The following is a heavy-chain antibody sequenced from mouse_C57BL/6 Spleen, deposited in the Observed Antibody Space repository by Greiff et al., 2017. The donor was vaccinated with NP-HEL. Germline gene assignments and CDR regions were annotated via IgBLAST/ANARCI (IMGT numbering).Heavy chain of an antibody. J-gene: IGHJ2*01. CDR1: GFNIKNTY. V-gene: IGHV14-3*01. CDR2: IDPANGNT. Sequence: EVQLQQSVAELVRPGASVKLSCTASGFNIKNTYMHWVKQRPEQGLEWIGRIDPANGNTKYAPKFQGKATITADTSSNTAYLQLSSLTSEDTAIYYCASSEVTTGYCFDYWGQGTTLTVSS. CDR3: ASSEVTTGYCFDY. D-gene: IGHD2-2*01.